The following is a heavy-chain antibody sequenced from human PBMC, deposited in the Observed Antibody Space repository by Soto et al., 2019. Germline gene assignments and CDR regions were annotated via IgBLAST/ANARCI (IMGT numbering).Heavy chain of an antibody. CDR2: IYYSGST. V-gene: IGHV4-30-4*01. J-gene: IGHJ2*01. Sequence: SETLSLTCTVSGGSISSGDYYWSWIRQPPGKGLEWIGYIYYSGSTYYNPSLKSRVTISVDTSKNQFSLKLSSVTAADTAVYYCARMLYYYDSSGYYPPPFWHFDLWGRGTLVTVSS. CDR3: ARMLYYYDSSGYYPPPFWHFDL. CDR1: GGSISSGDYY. D-gene: IGHD3-22*01.